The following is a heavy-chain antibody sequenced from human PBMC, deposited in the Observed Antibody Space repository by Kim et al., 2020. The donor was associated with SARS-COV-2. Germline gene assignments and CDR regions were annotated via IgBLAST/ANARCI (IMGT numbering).Heavy chain of an antibody. D-gene: IGHD6-6*01. CDR1: GGTFSSYA. CDR2: IIPIFGTA. CDR3: ARDWKYSSPNDAFDI. J-gene: IGHJ3*02. Sequence: SVKVSCKASGGTFSSYAISWVRQAPGQGLEWMGGIIPIFGTANYAQKFQGRVTITADESTSTAYMELSSLRSEDTAVYYCARDWKYSSPNDAFDIWGQGTMVTVSS. V-gene: IGHV1-69*13.